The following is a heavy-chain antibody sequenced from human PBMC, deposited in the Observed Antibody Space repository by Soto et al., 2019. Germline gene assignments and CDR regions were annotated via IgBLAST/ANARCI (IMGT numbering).Heavy chain of an antibody. CDR2: FDPEDGET. D-gene: IGHD3-10*01. CDR3: ATDITMVRGELSDY. V-gene: IGHV1-24*01. CDR1: GYTLTELS. J-gene: IGHJ4*02. Sequence: ASVKVSCKVSGYTLTELSMHWVRQAPGKGLEWMGGFDPEDGETIYAQKFQGRVTMTEDTSTDTAYMELSSLRSEDTAVYYCATDITMVRGELSDYWGQGTLVTVSS.